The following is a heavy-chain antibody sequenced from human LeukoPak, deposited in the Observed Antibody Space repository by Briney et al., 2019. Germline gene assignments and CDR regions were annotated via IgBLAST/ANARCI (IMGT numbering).Heavy chain of an antibody. V-gene: IGHV4-30-2*01. CDR2: IYPSGNT. Sequence: SETLSLTCAVSGGSISSGGYSWSWIRQPPGTGLEWIGYIYPSGNTYYNPSPKTRVTISVDRSKNQFSLKLSSATAADTAVYYCARMNYYGSGLDYWGQGTLVTVSS. J-gene: IGHJ4*02. CDR3: ARMNYYGSGLDY. CDR1: GGSISSGGYS. D-gene: IGHD3-10*01.